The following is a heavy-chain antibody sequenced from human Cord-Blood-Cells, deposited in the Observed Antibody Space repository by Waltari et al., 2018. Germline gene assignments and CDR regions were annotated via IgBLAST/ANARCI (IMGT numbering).Heavy chain of an antibody. J-gene: IGHJ4*02. CDR3: AKDSYYDFWSGYPGFDY. Sequence: EVQLVESGGGLVQPGRSLRLSCAASGFTFDDYAMHWVRQAPGQGLEWVSGISWNSVSIGYADSVKGRFTISRDNAKNSLYLQMNSLRAEDTALYYCAKDSYYDFWSGYPGFDYWGQGTLVTVSS. D-gene: IGHD3-3*01. CDR1: GFTFDDYA. CDR2: ISWNSVSI. V-gene: IGHV3-9*01.